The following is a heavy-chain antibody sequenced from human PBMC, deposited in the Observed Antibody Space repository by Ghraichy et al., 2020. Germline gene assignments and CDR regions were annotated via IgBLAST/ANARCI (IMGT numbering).Heavy chain of an antibody. CDR3: ARIPSAGWFDP. J-gene: IGHJ5*02. CDR2: ISSSSSYI. D-gene: IGHD2-21*01. V-gene: IGHV3-21*01. Sequence: GGSLRLSCAASGFTFSSYSMNWVRQAPGKGLEWVSSISSSSSYIYYADSVKGRFTISRDNAKNSLYLQMNSLRAEDTAVYYCARIPSAGWFDPWGQGTLVTVSS. CDR1: GFTFSSYS.